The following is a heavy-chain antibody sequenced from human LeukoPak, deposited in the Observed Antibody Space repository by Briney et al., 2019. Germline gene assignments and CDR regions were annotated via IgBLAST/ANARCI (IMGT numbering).Heavy chain of an antibody. Sequence: ASVKVSCKASGYTLTSYGISWVRQAPGQGLEWMGWISAYNGNTNYAQKLQGRVTMTTDTSTSTAYMELRSLRSDDTAVYYCARNPENYYGSGSYFGYWGQGTLVTVSS. CDR1: GYTLTSYG. V-gene: IGHV1-18*01. CDR2: ISAYNGNT. J-gene: IGHJ4*02. CDR3: ARNPENYYGSGSYFGY. D-gene: IGHD3-10*01.